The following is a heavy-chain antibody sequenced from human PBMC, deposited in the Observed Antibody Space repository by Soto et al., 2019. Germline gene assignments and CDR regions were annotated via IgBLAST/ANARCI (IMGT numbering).Heavy chain of an antibody. J-gene: IGHJ4*02. CDR2: ISAYNGNT. D-gene: IGHD1-26*01. CDR3: AREGVVGATQSHFDY. Sequence: SVKVSCKASGYTFTSYGISWVRQAPGQGLEWMGWISAYNGNTNYAQKLQGRVTMTTDTSTSTAYMELRSLRSDDTAVYYCAREGVVGATQSHFDYWGQGTLVTSPQ. CDR1: GYTFTSYG. V-gene: IGHV1-18*01.